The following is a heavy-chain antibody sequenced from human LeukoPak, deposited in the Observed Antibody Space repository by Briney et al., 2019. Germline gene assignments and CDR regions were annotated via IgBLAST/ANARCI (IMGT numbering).Heavy chain of an antibody. V-gene: IGHV1-18*01. Sequence: GASVKVSCKASGGTFSSYAISWVRQAPGQGLEWMGWISGDNGDTNYAQKLQGRVTMTTDTPTSTAYMELRSLRYDDTAVYYCARDRYGVRSGSCDYWGQGTLVTVSS. D-gene: IGHD1-26*01. J-gene: IGHJ4*02. CDR3: ARDRYGVRSGSCDY. CDR2: ISGDNGDT. CDR1: GGTFSSYA.